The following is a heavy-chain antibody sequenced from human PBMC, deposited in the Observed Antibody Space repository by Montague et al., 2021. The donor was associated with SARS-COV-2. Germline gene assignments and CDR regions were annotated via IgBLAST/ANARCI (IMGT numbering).Heavy chain of an antibody. CDR3: ARVDQDSRGWYDY. J-gene: IGHJ4*02. V-gene: IGHV3-7*01. Sequence: SLRLSCAASGFTFSNYWMSWVRQAPGKGLEWVANIRQGGNEKYYVDSVKGRFTISRDNVKNSLFMQMNSLRAGDTAVYYCARVDQDSRGWYDYWGQGTLVTVSS. D-gene: IGHD6-19*01. CDR1: GFTFSNYW. CDR2: IRQGGNEK.